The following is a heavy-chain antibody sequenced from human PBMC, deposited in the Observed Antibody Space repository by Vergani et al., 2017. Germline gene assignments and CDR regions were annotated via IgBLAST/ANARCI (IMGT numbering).Heavy chain of an antibody. CDR1: GYTFTSYG. V-gene: IGHV1-8*02. Sequence: QVQLVQSGAEVKKPGASVKVSCKASGYTFTSYGISWVRQAPGQGLEWMGWMNPNSGNTGYAQKFQGRVTMTRNTSISTAYMELSSLRSEDTAVYYCARKGVPAAMFIWFDLWGQGTLVTVSS. D-gene: IGHD2-2*01. CDR3: ARKGVPAAMFIWFDL. CDR2: MNPNSGNT. J-gene: IGHJ5*02.